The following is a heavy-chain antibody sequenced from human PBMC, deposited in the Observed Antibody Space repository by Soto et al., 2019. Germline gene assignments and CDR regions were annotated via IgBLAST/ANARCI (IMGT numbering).Heavy chain of an antibody. Sequence: GGSLRLSCAASGFTFSSYGMHWVRQAPGKGLEWVAVISYDGSNKYYADSVKGRFTISRDNSKNTLYLQMNSLRAEDTAVYYCARPNHGSGNFQPAALDLWGQGTLVTVSS. J-gene: IGHJ3*01. V-gene: IGHV3-30*03. CDR3: ARPNHGSGNFQPAALDL. D-gene: IGHD1-26*01. CDR1: GFTFSSYG. CDR2: ISYDGSNK.